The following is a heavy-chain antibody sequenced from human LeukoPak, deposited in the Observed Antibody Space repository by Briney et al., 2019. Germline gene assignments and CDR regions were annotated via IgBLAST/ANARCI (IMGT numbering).Heavy chain of an antibody. D-gene: IGHD2-21*02. J-gene: IGHJ3*02. CDR1: GYTFTSYG. CDR3: TRDFLYCGGDCYSNRGAFDI. V-gene: IGHV1-18*01. Sequence: ASVKVSCKASGYTFTSYGISWVRQAPGQGLEWVGWISAYNGNTNYAQQLQGRVTMTTDTSTSTAYIELRSLRSDGTAVYYCTRDFLYCGGDCYSNRGAFDIWGQGTMVNVSS. CDR2: ISAYNGNT.